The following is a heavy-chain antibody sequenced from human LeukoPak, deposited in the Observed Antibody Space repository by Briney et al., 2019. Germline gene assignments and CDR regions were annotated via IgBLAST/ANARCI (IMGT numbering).Heavy chain of an antibody. Sequence: GGSLRLSCAASGFTFSDYAMTWVRQAPGKGLEWVSTLSGSGGTIYYADSVKGRFTISRDNSKNTLFLQMNSLRAEDTAMYYCAKEEYSSSSGLDYWGQGTLVTVSS. CDR3: AKEEYSSSSGLDY. J-gene: IGHJ4*02. D-gene: IGHD6-6*01. V-gene: IGHV3-23*01. CDR2: LSGSGGTI. CDR1: GFTFSDYA.